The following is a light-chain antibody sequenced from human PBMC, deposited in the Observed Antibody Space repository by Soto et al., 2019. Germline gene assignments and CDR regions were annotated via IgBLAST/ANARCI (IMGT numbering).Light chain of an antibody. CDR2: EVT. CDR1: SSDVGSDNR. V-gene: IGLV2-14*01. J-gene: IGLJ3*02. CDR3: SSYTIKRSWV. Sequence: QSALTQPASVTESPGQSITISCTGTSSDVGSDNRVSWYQQYPNTAPKLIIYEVTNRPSGVSDRFSGSKSGNTASLTISGLQPEDEANYYCSSYTIKRSWVFGGGTKLTVL.